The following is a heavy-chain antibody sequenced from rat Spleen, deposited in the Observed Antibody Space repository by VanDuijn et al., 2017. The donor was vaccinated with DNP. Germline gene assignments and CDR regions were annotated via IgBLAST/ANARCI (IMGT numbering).Heavy chain of an antibody. CDR2: ISTSGSRT. D-gene: IGHD1-3*01. CDR1: GFTFSDYY. Sequence: NLVESGGGLVQPGRSLKLSCAASGFTFSDYYMAWVRQAPTKGLELVATISTSGSRTYYPDSVKGRFTISRDNAKSSLYLQMNSLKSEDTATYYCARNYGSYYAMDAWGQGTSVTVSS. CDR3: ARNYGSYYAMDA. J-gene: IGHJ4*01. V-gene: IGHV5-25*01.